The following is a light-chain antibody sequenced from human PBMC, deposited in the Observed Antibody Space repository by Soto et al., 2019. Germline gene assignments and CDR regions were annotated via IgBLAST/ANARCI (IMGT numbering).Light chain of an antibody. J-gene: IGKJ1*01. Sequence: DIQMTQSPSSLSASVGDRVTITCRASQSISSYLNWYQQQPWKAPKLLIYAASSLQSGVPSRFSGSGSGTDFTLSISSLQPEDFAPYYCQQSYSTTCTFGQGTKLEIK. V-gene: IGKV1-39*01. CDR2: AAS. CDR3: QQSYSTTCT. CDR1: QSISSY.